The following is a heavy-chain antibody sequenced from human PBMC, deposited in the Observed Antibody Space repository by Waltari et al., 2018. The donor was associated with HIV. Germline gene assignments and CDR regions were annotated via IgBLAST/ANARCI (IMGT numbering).Heavy chain of an antibody. CDR1: GFIFSSYA. J-gene: IGHJ4*02. Sequence: EVQLLESGGGLVQPGGSMRLSCAASGFIFSSYAMTWVRQAPGKGLEWGSSISGSVSSPYFADSVKGRFTISRDNSKNTLYLQMNSLRAEDTAVYYCAREGSFSSSGSFGDYWGQGTLVTVSS. CDR3: AREGSFSSSGSFGDY. D-gene: IGHD1-26*01. V-gene: IGHV3-23*01. CDR2: ISGSVSSP.